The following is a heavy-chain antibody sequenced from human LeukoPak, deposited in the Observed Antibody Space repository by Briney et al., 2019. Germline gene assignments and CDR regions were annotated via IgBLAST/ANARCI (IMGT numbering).Heavy chain of an antibody. D-gene: IGHD4-17*01. CDR3: ARDNVYGVPPLDF. CDR1: GGTFSSYA. J-gene: IGHJ4*02. Sequence: SVKVSCKASGGTFSSYAISWVRQAPGQGLEWMGRIIPILGIANYAQKFQGRVTIPADKSTSTAYMELSSLRSEDTAVYYCARDNVYGVPPLDFWGQGTLVAVSS. V-gene: IGHV1-69*04. CDR2: IIPILGIA.